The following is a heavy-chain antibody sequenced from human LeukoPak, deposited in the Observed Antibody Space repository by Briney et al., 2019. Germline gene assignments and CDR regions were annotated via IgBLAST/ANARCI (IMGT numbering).Heavy chain of an antibody. CDR1: GGTFSSYA. CDR2: IIPILGIA. J-gene: IGHJ4*02. V-gene: IGHV1-69*04. Sequence: SVKVSCKASGGTFSSYAISWVRQAPGQGLEWMGRIIPILGIANYAQKFQGRVTITADKSTGTAYMELSSLRSEDTAVYYCATGASYYYWGQGTLVTVSS. D-gene: IGHD1-26*01. CDR3: ATGASYYY.